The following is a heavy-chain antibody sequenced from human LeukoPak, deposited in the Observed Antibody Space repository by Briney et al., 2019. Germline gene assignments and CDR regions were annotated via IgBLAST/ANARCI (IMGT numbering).Heavy chain of an antibody. CDR1: GYTFTGYY. D-gene: IGHD6-13*01. CDR3: ARERRIAAAVARPNNWFDP. Sequence: ASVKVSCKASGYTFTGYYMHWVRQAPGQGLEWMGWINPNSGGTSYAQKFQGRVTMTRDTSISTAYMELSRLRSDDTAVYYCARERRIAAAVARPNNWFDPWGQGTLVTVSS. V-gene: IGHV1-2*02. J-gene: IGHJ5*02. CDR2: INPNSGGT.